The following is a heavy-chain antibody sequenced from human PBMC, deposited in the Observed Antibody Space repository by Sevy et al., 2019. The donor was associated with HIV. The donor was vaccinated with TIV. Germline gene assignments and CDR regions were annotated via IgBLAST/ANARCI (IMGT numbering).Heavy chain of an antibody. CDR3: ARSRYDYVWGSYPPGY. CDR1: GFTFSSYA. J-gene: IGHJ4*02. D-gene: IGHD3-16*02. Sequence: GGSLRLSCAASGFTFSSYAMSWVRQAPGKGLEWVSAISGSGGSTYYADSVKGRFTISRDNSKNTLYLQMNSLRAEDTAVYYCARSRYDYVWGSYPPGYWGQGTLVTVSS. V-gene: IGHV3-23*01. CDR2: ISGSGGST.